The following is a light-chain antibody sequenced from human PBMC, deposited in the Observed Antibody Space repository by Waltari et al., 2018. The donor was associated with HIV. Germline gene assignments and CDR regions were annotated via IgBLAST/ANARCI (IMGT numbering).Light chain of an antibody. V-gene: IGLV2-8*01. CDR1: SSDVGVYNY. CDR3: CSYAGSDVV. CDR2: EVT. Sequence: QSALTQPPSASGSPGQSVTISCTGTSSDVGVYNYISWYQQHPGKAPKLMIFEVTKRPLGVPYRFSGAKSGNTASLTVSGLQAEDEAVYYCCSYAGSDVVFGGGTKLTVL. J-gene: IGLJ2*01.